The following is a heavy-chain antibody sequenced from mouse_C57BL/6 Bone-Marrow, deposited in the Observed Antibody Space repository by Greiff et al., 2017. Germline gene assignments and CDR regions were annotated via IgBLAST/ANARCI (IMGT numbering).Heavy chain of an antibody. D-gene: IGHD4-1*01. J-gene: IGHJ2*01. CDR3: AKEGLGPLDY. CDR1: GFSLTSYG. V-gene: IGHV2-5*01. Sequence: VKLMESGPGLVQPSQSLSITCTVSGFSLTSYGVHWVRQSPGKGLEWLGVIWRGGSTDYNAAFMSRLSITNDNPKSQVFFKMNSLQADDTAIYYCAKEGLGPLDYWGQGTTLTVSS. CDR2: IWRGGST.